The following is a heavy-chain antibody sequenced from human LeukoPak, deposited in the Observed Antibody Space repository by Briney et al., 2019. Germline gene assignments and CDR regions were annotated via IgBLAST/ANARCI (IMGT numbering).Heavy chain of an antibody. CDR1: GFTFSSFG. CDR2: IWYDGSNK. Sequence: GGSLRLSCAASGFTFSSFGMHWVRQAPGKGLEWLAIIWYDGSNKFHADSVKGRFVISRDNSKDTVYLQMNSLRAEDTAVYYCARDFGATTTRRGGAIDVWGQGTMLSVSS. J-gene: IGHJ3*01. V-gene: IGHV3-33*01. CDR3: ARDFGATTTRRGGAIDV. D-gene: IGHD4/OR15-4a*01.